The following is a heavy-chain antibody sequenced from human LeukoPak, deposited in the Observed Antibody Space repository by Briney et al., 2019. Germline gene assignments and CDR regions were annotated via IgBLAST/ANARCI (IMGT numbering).Heavy chain of an antibody. CDR1: GGSISSSSYY. V-gene: IGHV4-39*07. CDR2: IYYSGST. J-gene: IGHJ4*02. Sequence: SETLSLTCTVSGGSISSSSYYWGWIRQPPGKGLEWIGSIYYSGSTYYNPSLKSRVTISVDTSKNQFSLKLSSVTAAGTAVYYCARVRKELVRYCSITSCYDVACYFDYWGQGTLVTVSS. CDR3: ARVRKELVRYCSITSCYDVACYFDY. D-gene: IGHD2-2*01.